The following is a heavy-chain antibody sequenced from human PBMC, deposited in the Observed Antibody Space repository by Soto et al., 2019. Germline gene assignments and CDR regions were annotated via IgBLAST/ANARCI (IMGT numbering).Heavy chain of an antibody. CDR3: ARGGHVVVVTAALDF. Sequence: QVQLVQSGAEVKKPGASVKVSCKASGDTFTDYYIHWVRQAPGQGLEWMGTVNPSGGHTTYAQHFLGRMTMTRDTSTSSLYMELTSLTSEDTAVYYCARGGHVVVVTAALDFWGQGTLVTVSS. J-gene: IGHJ4*02. CDR1: GDTFTDYY. V-gene: IGHV1-46*01. D-gene: IGHD2-21*02. CDR2: VNPSGGHT.